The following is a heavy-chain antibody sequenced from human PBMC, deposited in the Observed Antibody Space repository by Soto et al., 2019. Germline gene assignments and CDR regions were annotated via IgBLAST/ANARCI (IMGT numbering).Heavy chain of an antibody. CDR3: VRAPLDYYSADYFDN. V-gene: IGHV1-8*01. Sequence: RASLKVSCKASGYTFTNNDINWVRQAAGQGLEWMGWMNPYSGNTGYARNFHGRVTMTRDNSITTAYMELSSLRSEDTAVYYCVRAPLDYYSADYFDNWGQGTLVTVSS. J-gene: IGHJ4*02. D-gene: IGHD2-21*01. CDR1: GYTFTNND. CDR2: MNPYSGNT.